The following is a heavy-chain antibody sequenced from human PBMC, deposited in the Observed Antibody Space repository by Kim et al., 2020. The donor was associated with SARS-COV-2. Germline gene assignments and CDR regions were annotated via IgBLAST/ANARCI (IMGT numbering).Heavy chain of an antibody. Sequence: GGSLRLSCAASGFTFSNYPMHSVRQAPGKGLQFVSAITASGGSTYYANSVNGRFTISRDNSENTLYLQMGSLGVEDMAVYYCARAGDTTGYFFDYWGQGT. J-gene: IGHJ4*02. V-gene: IGHV3-64*01. D-gene: IGHD3-22*01. CDR3: ARAGDTTGYFFDY. CDR2: ITASGGST. CDR1: GFTFSNYP.